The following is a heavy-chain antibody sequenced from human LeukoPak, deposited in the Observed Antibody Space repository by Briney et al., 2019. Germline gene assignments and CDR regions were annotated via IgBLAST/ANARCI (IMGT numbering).Heavy chain of an antibody. CDR3: AKGGRYVREFIDY. J-gene: IGHJ4*02. D-gene: IGHD3-16*01. CDR1: GLTFDDYA. V-gene: IGHV3-9*01. CDR2: ISWNSGSI. Sequence: PGGSLRLSCAASGLTFDDYAMHWVRQAPGKGLEGVSGISWNSGSIGYADSVKGRFTISRDNAKKSLYLQMNSLRAEDTALYYCAKGGRYVREFIDYWGQGTLVTVSS.